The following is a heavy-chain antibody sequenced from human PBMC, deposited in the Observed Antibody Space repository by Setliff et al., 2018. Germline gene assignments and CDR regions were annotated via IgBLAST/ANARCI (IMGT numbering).Heavy chain of an antibody. J-gene: IGHJ5*02. D-gene: IGHD3-22*01. CDR1: GGSLSADYY. CDR2: VHPDGST. V-gene: IGHV4-61*09. CDR3: VTAASARSCWYDMGWFDP. Sequence: SETLSLTCTVSGGSLSADYYWSWIRQPAGKGLEWIGHVHPDGSTNYNPSLYSRLIISVDTSKNQFSLKLTSVTAADTAVYYCVTAASARSCWYDMGWFDPWGQGTLVTVSS.